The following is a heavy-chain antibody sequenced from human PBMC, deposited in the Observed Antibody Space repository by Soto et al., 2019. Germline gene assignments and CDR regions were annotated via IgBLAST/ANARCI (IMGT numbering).Heavy chain of an antibody. Sequence: GASVEVSCKSSGNSFSSHAITWVRQAPGQGLEWIGGIIPVFGTPTYAQKFQGRVSITADKSTNTSYMELRSLRSEDTAVYYCARGGALSTSWFWGDGLDSWGQGTQVTVSS. CDR2: IIPVFGTP. V-gene: IGHV1-69*06. CDR3: ARGGALSTSWFWGDGLDS. CDR1: GNSFSSHA. D-gene: IGHD2-2*01. J-gene: IGHJ4*02.